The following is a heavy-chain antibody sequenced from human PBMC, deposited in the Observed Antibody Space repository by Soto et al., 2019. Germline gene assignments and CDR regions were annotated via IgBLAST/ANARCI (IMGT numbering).Heavy chain of an antibody. CDR2: ISDSGDNI. Sequence: PGGSLRLSCAASGFTFSSYAMSWVRQAPGKGLEWVSIISDSGDNIYYADSVKGRFTISRDNSKNTLYLQMNSLRAEDTAVYYCAKDEILVAGSGYYYGMDVWGQGTTVTVSS. CDR3: AKDEILVAGSGYYYGMDV. J-gene: IGHJ6*02. CDR1: GFTFSSYA. D-gene: IGHD6-19*01. V-gene: IGHV3-23*01.